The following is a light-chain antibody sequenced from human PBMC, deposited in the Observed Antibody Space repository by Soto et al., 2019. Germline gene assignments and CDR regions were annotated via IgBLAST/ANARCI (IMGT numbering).Light chain of an antibody. J-gene: IGKJ1*01. CDR2: GAS. Sequence: EIVLTRSPGTLSLSPGERATLSCRASQSVSSDYLAWYQQKPGQSPRLLIYGASNRASGIPDRFSGSGSGTDFTLTVSRLDPEDFAVYYCQQYDNSPQTFGQGTKVDIK. V-gene: IGKV3-20*01. CDR1: QSVSSDY. CDR3: QQYDNSPQT.